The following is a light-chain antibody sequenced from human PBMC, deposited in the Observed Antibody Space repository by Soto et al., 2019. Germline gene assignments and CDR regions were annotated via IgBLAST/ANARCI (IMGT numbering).Light chain of an antibody. CDR1: QSVSSY. V-gene: IGKV3-11*01. CDR2: DAS. CDR3: QQRSSWPWT. Sequence: EIVLTQSPATLSLSPGERATLSCRASQSVSSYLAWYQQKPGQAPRLLIYDASNRATGIPARFSGSGSGTDFTLTISSLEPEDLAVYYCQQRSSWPWTFGQGTKVEI. J-gene: IGKJ1*01.